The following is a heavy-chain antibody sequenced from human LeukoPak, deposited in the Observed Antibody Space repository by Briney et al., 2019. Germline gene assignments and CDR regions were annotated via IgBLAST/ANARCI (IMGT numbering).Heavy chain of an antibody. Sequence: SLRLPLSGSGFTLDGYSLAWVRPAPGKGLGGVPGISWNSGSIGYADSVKGRFTISRDNAKNSLYLQMNSLRAEDTALYYCAKGGITMIVVVFDYWGQGTLVTVSS. CDR2: ISWNSGSI. J-gene: IGHJ4*02. V-gene: IGHV3-9*01. CDR3: AKGGITMIVVVFDY. CDR1: GFTLDGYS. D-gene: IGHD3-22*01.